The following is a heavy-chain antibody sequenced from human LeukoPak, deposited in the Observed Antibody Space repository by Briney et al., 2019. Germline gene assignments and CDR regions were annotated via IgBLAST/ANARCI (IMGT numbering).Heavy chain of an antibody. CDR1: GFTFSSYS. CDR3: AKDQEPSYYYDSSGPFY. D-gene: IGHD3-22*01. CDR2: ISSSSSYI. J-gene: IGHJ4*02. Sequence: GGSLRLSCAASGFTFSSYSINWVRQAPGQGLEWVSSISSSSSYIYYADSVKGRFTISRDNSKNTLYLQMNSLRAEDTAVYYCAKDQEPSYYYDSSGPFYWGQGTLVTVSS. V-gene: IGHV3-21*01.